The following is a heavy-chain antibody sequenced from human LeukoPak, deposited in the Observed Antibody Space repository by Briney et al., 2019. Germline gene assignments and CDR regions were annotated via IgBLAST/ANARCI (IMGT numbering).Heavy chain of an antibody. V-gene: IGHV3-30*18. CDR2: ISYDGSNK. Sequence: PGRSLRLSCAASGFTFSSYGMHWVRQAPGKGLEWVAVISYDGSNKYYADSVKGRFTISRDNSKNTLYLQMNSLRAEDTAVYYCAEGWLGKFDYWGQGTLVTVSS. D-gene: IGHD5-24*01. CDR1: GFTFSSYG. CDR3: AEGWLGKFDY. J-gene: IGHJ4*02.